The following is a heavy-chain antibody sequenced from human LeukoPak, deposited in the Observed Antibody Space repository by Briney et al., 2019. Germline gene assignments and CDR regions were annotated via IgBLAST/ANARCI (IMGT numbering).Heavy chain of an antibody. CDR3: AKGSYYDSSGSFYFDY. D-gene: IGHD3-22*01. Sequence: GGSLRLSCAASGFTLSNAWMNWVRQAPGKGLEWVSGISGSGDNTYYADSVKGRFTISRDNSKNTLYVQVNSLGTEDTAAYYCAKGSYYDSSGSFYFDYWGQGTLVTVSS. V-gene: IGHV3-23*01. CDR2: ISGSGDNT. J-gene: IGHJ4*02. CDR1: GFTLSNAW.